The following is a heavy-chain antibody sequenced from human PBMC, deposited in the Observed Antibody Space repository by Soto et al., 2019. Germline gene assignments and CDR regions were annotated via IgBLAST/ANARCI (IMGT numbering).Heavy chain of an antibody. CDR2: ISGSGGTT. Sequence: TGGSLRLSCAASGFTFSSYAMSWVRQAPGKGLEWVSGISGSGGTTHYADSVKGRFTISRDNSKNTLYLQMNSLRAEDTAVYYCAKVFGPVTTTLFDYWGQGTLVTVSS. D-gene: IGHD3-10*02. J-gene: IGHJ4*02. V-gene: IGHV3-23*01. CDR1: GFTFSSYA. CDR3: AKVFGPVTTTLFDY.